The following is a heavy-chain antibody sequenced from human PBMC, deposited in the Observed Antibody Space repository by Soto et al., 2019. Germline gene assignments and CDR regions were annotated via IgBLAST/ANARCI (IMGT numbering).Heavy chain of an antibody. CDR1: GGSISSYY. V-gene: IGHV4-59*12. J-gene: IGHJ1*01. CDR3: VRGVLS. CDR2: IYYSGST. Sequence: SETLSLTCTVSGGSISSYYWSWIRLPPGKGLEWIGYIYYSGSTFYNPSLKSRVSISVDTSKNQFSLKLSSVTAADTAVYFCVRGVLSWGQGTLVTVSS. D-gene: IGHD3-10*01.